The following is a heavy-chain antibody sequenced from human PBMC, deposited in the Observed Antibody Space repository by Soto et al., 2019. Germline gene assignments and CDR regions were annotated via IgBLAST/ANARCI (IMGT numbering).Heavy chain of an antibody. CDR1: GGTFSSYT. J-gene: IGHJ4*02. CDR3: ASALPGGDY. D-gene: IGHD2-2*01. Sequence: QVQLVQSGAEVKKPGSSVKVSCKASGGTFSSYTISWVRQAPGQGLEWMGRIIPILGIANYAQKFQGRVTMTAGKSTGTAYMELSSLRSEDTAVCYCASALPGGDYWGQGTLVTVSS. CDR2: IIPILGIA. V-gene: IGHV1-69*02.